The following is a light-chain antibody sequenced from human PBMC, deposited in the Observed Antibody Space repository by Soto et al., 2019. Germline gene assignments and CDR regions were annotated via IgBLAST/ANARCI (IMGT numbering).Light chain of an antibody. J-gene: IGKJ3*01. CDR2: GAS. Sequence: EIVLTQSPGTLSLSPGERATLSCRASQSVGSGYFAWYQQKPGQAPRLLIYGASSRATGIPNRFSGSASGTDFTLTISRLEPEAFAVYYCQQYASSPFTFGPGTKVDIK. V-gene: IGKV3-20*01. CDR1: QSVGSGY. CDR3: QQYASSPFT.